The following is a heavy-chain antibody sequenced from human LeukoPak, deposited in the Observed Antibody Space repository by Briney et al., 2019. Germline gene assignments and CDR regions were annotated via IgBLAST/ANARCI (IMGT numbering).Heavy chain of an antibody. CDR1: GFTFDRFT. CDR3: AKEVDCPSDCLFFHS. V-gene: IGHV3-43*01. CDR2: INRRGHT. D-gene: IGHD2-21*02. Sequence: GGSLRPSCAASGFTFDRFTIHWVRQTPGKGLDWVSLINRRGHTFYADSVKGRFTISRDNSRNSVFLQMNSLRPEDTALYHCAKEVDCPSDCLFFHSWGQGTLVTVSS. J-gene: IGHJ4*02.